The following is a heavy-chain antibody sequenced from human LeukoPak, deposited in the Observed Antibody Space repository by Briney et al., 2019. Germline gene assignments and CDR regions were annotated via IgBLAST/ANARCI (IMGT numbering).Heavy chain of an antibody. Sequence: PGGSLRLSCAASGFTFSSYATSWVRQAPGKGLEWVSAISGSGGSTYYADSVKGRFTISRDNSKNTLYLQMNSLRAEDTAVYYCVRSYPGIAVAGPFDYWGQGTLVTVSS. D-gene: IGHD6-19*01. CDR2: ISGSGGST. V-gene: IGHV3-23*01. CDR1: GFTFSSYA. J-gene: IGHJ4*02. CDR3: VRSYPGIAVAGPFDY.